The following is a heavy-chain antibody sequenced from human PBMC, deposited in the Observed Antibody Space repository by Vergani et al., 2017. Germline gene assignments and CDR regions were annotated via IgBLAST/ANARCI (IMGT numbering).Heavy chain of an antibody. CDR1: GFTFNHYA. CDR2: ISGSGGST. D-gene: IGHD5-12*01. CDR3: AKANPLNSGYDYLYYYHAMDV. J-gene: IGHJ6*04. V-gene: IGHV3-23*01. Sequence: EVQLLESGGDLVQPGGSLRLSCAASGFTFNHYAMNWVRQAPGKGLEWVSGISGSGGSTYYAGSVKGRFTISRDSSKNTLYLQMNSLSAGDTAVYYCAKANPLNSGYDYLYYYHAMDVWGKGTTVTVSS.